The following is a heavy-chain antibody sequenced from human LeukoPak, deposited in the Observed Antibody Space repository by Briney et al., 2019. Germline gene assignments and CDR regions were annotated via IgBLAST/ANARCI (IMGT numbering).Heavy chain of an antibody. D-gene: IGHD1-1*01. CDR1: GYSFTSYG. Sequence: ASVRVSCKASGYSFTSYGINWVRQATGQGVEWMGWMNPNSGNTGYAQKFQGRVTMTRNTSISTAYMELSSLRSEDTAVYYCARGTGTTIWFDPWGQGTLVTVSS. CDR2: MNPNSGNT. V-gene: IGHV1-8*01. J-gene: IGHJ5*02. CDR3: ARGTGTTIWFDP.